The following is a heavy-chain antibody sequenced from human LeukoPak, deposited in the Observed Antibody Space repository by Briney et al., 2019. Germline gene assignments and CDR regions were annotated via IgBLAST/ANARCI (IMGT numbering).Heavy chain of an antibody. CDR2: MYYRGST. CDR1: SGSISSGNYY. J-gene: IGHJ4*02. Sequence: PSQTLSLTCTVSSGSISSGNYYWNWIRQHPGKGLEWIGYMYYRGSTYYNPSLKSRVTISVDTSKNQFSLKLSSVTAADTAMYYCEISYGYGTNFDYWGQGTLVTVSS. V-gene: IGHV4-31*03. D-gene: IGHD5-18*01. CDR3: EISYGYGTNFDY.